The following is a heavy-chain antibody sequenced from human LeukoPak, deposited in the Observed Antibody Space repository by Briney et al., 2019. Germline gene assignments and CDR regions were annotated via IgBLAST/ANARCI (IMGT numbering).Heavy chain of an antibody. J-gene: IGHJ4*02. CDR1: GFTFSGYW. D-gene: IGHD1-26*01. CDR3: ARGGSGNFYY. V-gene: IGHV3-74*03. CDR2: IGSDGGST. Sequence: PGGSLRLSCTASGFTFSGYWMNWVRHAPGKGLVWVSRIGSDGGSTTCADSVKGRFTISRDNAKNTLYLQMTSLRAEDTAAYYCARGGSGNFYYWGQGTLVTVSS.